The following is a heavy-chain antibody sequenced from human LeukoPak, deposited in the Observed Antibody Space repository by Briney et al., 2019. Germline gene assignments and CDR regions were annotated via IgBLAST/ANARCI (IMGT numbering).Heavy chain of an antibody. Sequence: SETLSLTCNVFGGSISTSSFYWGWIRQSPGKGLEWIGNIYYTGSTYYNPSLKSRVTISVDTSKNQFSLRLSSVTAADTAVYYCASVRRGFGEFSKYYSYYYMDVWGKGTTVTISS. CDR2: IYYTGST. V-gene: IGHV4-39*01. CDR1: GGSISTSSFY. CDR3: ASVRRGFGEFSKYYSYYYMDV. D-gene: IGHD3-10*01. J-gene: IGHJ6*03.